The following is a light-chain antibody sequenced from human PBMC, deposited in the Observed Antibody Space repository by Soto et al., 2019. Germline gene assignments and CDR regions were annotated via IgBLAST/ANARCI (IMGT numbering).Light chain of an antibody. J-gene: IGLJ1*01. CDR1: SNDVGGYKY. CDR2: DVS. CDR3: SSYTTTSSYV. Sequence: QSALTQPASVSGSPGQSITISCTGTSNDVGGYKYVSWYQQLPGKAPKLIIYDVSNRPSGISNRFSGSKSGNTASLTISGLQAEDEADYYCSSYTTTSSYVFGTGTKLTVL. V-gene: IGLV2-14*03.